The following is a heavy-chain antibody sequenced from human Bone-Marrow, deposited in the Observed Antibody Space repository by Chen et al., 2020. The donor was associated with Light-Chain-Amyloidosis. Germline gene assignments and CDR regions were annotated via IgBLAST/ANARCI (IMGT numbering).Heavy chain of an antibody. V-gene: IGHV1-69*01. Sequence: QVQLVQSGAEVKKPGSSVKVSCKASGGTFNTYAINWVRQAPGQGLEWMGGIIPILGTASYAQKFQGRVTITAYEASSTAYMELSSLTSGDTAVYYCAEGPYSNLGYWGQGTLVTVSS. CDR2: IIPILGTA. CDR1: GGTFNTYA. J-gene: IGHJ4*02. D-gene: IGHD4-4*01. CDR3: AEGPYSNLGY.